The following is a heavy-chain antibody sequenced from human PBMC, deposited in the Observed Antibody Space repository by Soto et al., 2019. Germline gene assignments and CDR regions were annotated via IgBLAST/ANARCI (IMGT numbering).Heavy chain of an antibody. CDR1: GCTFTRPG. J-gene: IGHJ6*02. V-gene: IGHV1-18*01. CDR2: ISSYNGDT. D-gene: IGHD5-12*01. Sequence: ASVTVSCKASGCTFTRPGISWARQAPGQGPEWMGWISSYNGDTNYAQTFQGRVTMTTDTSTSTAYMELRSLRSDDTAVYYCAREGVAPYYYYGMDIWGQGTPVTVSS. CDR3: AREGVAPYYYYGMDI.